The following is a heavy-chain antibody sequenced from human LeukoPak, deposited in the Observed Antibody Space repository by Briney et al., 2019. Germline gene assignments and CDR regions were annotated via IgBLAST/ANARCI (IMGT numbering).Heavy chain of an antibody. CDR3: ARIHDFWSGSQNWFDP. J-gene: IGHJ5*02. V-gene: IGHV1-69*01. Sequence: GASVKVSCKASGGTFSSYAISWVRLAPGQGLEWMGGIIPIFGTANYAQKFQGRVTITADESTSTAYMELSSLRSEDTAVYYCARIHDFWSGSQNWFDPWGQGTLVTVSS. CDR1: GGTFSSYA. CDR2: IIPIFGTA. D-gene: IGHD3-3*01.